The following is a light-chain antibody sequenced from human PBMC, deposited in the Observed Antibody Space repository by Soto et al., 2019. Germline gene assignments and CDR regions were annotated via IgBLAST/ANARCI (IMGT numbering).Light chain of an antibody. V-gene: IGKV3-20*01. J-gene: IGKJ5*01. CDR1: QGISSN. CDR3: QQYGNSPIT. Sequence: EIVMTQSPATLSVSPVERATLSCMASQGISSNLAWYQQKPGQAPRLLIYGASNRATGIPDRFSGSGSGTDFTLTISRLEPEDFAVFYCQQYGNSPITFGQGTRLEIK. CDR2: GAS.